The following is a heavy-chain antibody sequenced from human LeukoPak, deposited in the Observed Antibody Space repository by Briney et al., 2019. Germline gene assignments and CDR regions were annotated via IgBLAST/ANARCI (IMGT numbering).Heavy chain of an antibody. J-gene: IGHJ3*02. V-gene: IGHV3-15*01. CDR3: STYFNAMVRGVIVAFEI. CDR2: IKSNPDGGTA. D-gene: IGHD3-10*01. CDR1: GFTFSNAW. Sequence: AGRSLRLSCAASGFTFSNAWMSWVRQAPGKGLEWVGRIKSNPDGGTADYAAPGKGRFTISRDDSKNTLYLQMNSLKTEDTAVYYCSTYFNAMVRGVIVAFEIWGQGTMVTVSS.